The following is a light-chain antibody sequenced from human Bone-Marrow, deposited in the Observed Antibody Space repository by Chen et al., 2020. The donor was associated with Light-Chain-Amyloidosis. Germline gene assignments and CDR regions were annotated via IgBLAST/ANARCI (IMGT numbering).Light chain of an antibody. CDR3: SAYRSGSYVL. Sequence: QFALTQPASVSGSPGQSITISCAGTSSDGGGLNFVSWYQQNAGKVPRLLIYEVNHRPSGVSSRFSASKSASTASLTISGLQTEVEGDYYCSAYRSGSYVLFGGGTKLPVL. V-gene: IGLV2-14*01. CDR2: EVN. CDR1: SSDGGGLNF. J-gene: IGLJ2*01.